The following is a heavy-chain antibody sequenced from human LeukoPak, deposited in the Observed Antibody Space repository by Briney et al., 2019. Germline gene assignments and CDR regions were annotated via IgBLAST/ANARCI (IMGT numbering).Heavy chain of an antibody. Sequence: GGSLRLSCAASGFTFSSYSMNWVRQAPGKGLEWVSSISSSSSYIYYAGSVKGRFTISRDNAKNSLYLQMNSLRAEDTAVYYCAKSRGVAGFDYWGQGTLVTVSS. J-gene: IGHJ4*02. CDR3: AKSRGVAGFDY. V-gene: IGHV3-21*01. D-gene: IGHD6-19*01. CDR1: GFTFSSYS. CDR2: ISSSSSYI.